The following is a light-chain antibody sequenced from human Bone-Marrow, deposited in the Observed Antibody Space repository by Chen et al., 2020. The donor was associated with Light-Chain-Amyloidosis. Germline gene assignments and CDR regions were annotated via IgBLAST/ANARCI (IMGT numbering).Light chain of an antibody. CDR3: QQRGNWPFS. CDR1: QSVRGY. J-gene: IGKJ5*01. V-gene: IGKV3-11*01. CDR2: DTS. Sequence: EIVLTQSPATLSLSPGERVSLSCRASQSVRGYLAWFQQKPGQAPRLLIYDTSNRATGIPARFIGSGSWTDFTLTISSLEPDDFAVYYCQQRGNWPFSFGQGTRLEIK.